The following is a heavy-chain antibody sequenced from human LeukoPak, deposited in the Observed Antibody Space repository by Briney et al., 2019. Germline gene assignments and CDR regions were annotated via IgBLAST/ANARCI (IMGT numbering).Heavy chain of an antibody. Sequence: GGSLRLSCAASGFTFSSYAMPWVRQAPGKGLEWVAVISYDGSNKYYADSVKGRFTISSDNSKNTLYLQMDSLRAEDTAVYYCARLRGYSGYDSGSYFDYWGQGTPVTVSS. V-gene: IGHV3-30-3*01. CDR2: ISYDGSNK. D-gene: IGHD5-12*01. CDR1: GFTFSSYA. CDR3: ARLRGYSGYDSGSYFDY. J-gene: IGHJ4*02.